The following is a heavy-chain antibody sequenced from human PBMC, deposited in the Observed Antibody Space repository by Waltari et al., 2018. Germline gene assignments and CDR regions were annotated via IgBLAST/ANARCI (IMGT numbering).Heavy chain of an antibody. Sequence: QVQLVQSGAEVKKPGASVKVSCKASGYTFTGYYMHWVRQATGQGLEWMGWMNPNSGNTGYAQKFQGRVTMTRNTSISTAYMELSSLRSEDTAVYYCARALNYYGSGSYGYWGQGTLVTVSS. CDR2: MNPNSGNT. J-gene: IGHJ4*02. D-gene: IGHD3-10*01. CDR3: ARALNYYGSGSYGY. V-gene: IGHV1-8*02. CDR1: GYTFTGYY.